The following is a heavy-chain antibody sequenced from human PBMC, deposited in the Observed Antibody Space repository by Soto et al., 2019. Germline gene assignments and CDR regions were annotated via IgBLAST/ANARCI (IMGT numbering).Heavy chain of an antibody. CDR1: GFTFSSFE. CDR2: IGRSGETI. J-gene: IGHJ4*02. CDR3: ARDSRGGAARRPTFYY. Sequence: PGGSLRLSCVGSGFTFSSFEMNWVRQTPGKGLEWLSYIGRSGETIYYADSVKGRFTISRDNAKSSLFLQMTGLRDEDTGIYYCARDSRGGAARRPTFYYWGRGTLVTVYS. V-gene: IGHV3-48*03. D-gene: IGHD6-6*01.